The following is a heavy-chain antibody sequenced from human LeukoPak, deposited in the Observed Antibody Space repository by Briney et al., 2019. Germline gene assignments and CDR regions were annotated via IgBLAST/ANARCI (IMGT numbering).Heavy chain of an antibody. D-gene: IGHD3-9*01. CDR1: GFTFSSFG. V-gene: IGHV3-33*01. CDR2: IWYDGTDK. Sequence: GGSLRLSCAASGFTFSSFGMHWVRQAPGKGLEWVAVIWYDGTDKYYADSVMGRFTISRDNSKNTLYLQMNSLRAEDTAVYYYARDSQYYDILTGYFRTSEVDYWGQGTLVTVSS. J-gene: IGHJ4*02. CDR3: ARDSQYYDILTGYFRTSEVDY.